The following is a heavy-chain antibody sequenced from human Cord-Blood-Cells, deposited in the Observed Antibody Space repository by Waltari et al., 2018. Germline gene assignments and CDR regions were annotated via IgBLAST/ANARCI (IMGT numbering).Heavy chain of an antibody. V-gene: IGHV4-34*01. D-gene: IGHD2-2*01. CDR1: GGSFSGYY. J-gene: IGHJ2*01. CDR2: IKHSGST. Sequence: QVQLQQWGAGLLKPSETLSLTCAVYGGSFSGYYWSWIRQPPGKGLEWIGEIKHSGSTNDTPTLKGQVTISVDTSKNQFSLKLSSVTAADTAVYYCARGLIVVVPAAASRSGWYFDLWGRGTLVTVSS. CDR3: ARGLIVVVPAAASRSGWYFDL.